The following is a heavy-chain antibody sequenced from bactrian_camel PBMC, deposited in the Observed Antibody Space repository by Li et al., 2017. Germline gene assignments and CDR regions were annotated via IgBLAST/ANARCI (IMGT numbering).Heavy chain of an antibody. CDR3: AAAFSCPNGLRTLRPVY. CDR2: LASDGTT. J-gene: IGHJ4*01. V-gene: IGHV3S53*01. CDR1: DYTFMSNC. D-gene: IGHD1*01. Sequence: VQLVESGGGSVQAGGSLTLTCVATDYTFMSNCVTWFRQAPGKEREGVAALASDGTTTYTNSVKGRFTISKDNAKNTLYLRMNSLEPEDTAMYYCAAAFSCPNGLRTLRPVYWGQGTQVTVS.